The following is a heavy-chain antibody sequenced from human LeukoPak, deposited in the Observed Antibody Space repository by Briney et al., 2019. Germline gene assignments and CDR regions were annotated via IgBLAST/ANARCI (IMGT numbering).Heavy chain of an antibody. CDR3: ASGRDGYNWQFDY. CDR1: GGSISSGSYY. V-gene: IGHV4-61*02. J-gene: IGHJ4*02. CDR2: IYTSGST. Sequence: SETLSLTCTVSGGSISSGSYYWSWIRQPAGKGLEWIGRIYTSGSTNYNPSLKSRVTISVDTSKNQFSLKLSSVTAADTAVYYCASGRDGYNWQFDYWGQGTLVTVSS. D-gene: IGHD5-24*01.